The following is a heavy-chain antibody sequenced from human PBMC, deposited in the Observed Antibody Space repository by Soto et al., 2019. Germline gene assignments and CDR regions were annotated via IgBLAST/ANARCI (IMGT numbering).Heavy chain of an antibody. CDR1: GFTFDDYA. CDR3: AKAGFWSGYYSLVDY. J-gene: IGHJ4*02. D-gene: IGHD3-3*01. Sequence: EVQLVESGGGLVQPGRSLRLSCAASGFTFDDYAMHWVRQAPGKGLEWVSGSWNSGSIGYADSVKGRFTISRDNAKNSLYLQMSSLRAEDTALYYCAKAGFWSGYYSLVDYWGQGTLVTVSS. CDR2: SWNSGSI. V-gene: IGHV3-9*01.